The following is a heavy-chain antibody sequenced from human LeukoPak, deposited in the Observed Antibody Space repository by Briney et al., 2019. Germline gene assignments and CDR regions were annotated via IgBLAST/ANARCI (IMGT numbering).Heavy chain of an antibody. Sequence: GSLRLSCAASGFTFSSYAMHWVRQAPGKGLEYVSAISSNGGSTYYANSVKGRFTISRDNSKNTLYLQMGSLRAEDMAVYYCARDTQQWLAGGYFDYWGQGTLVTVSS. CDR1: GFTFSSYA. CDR2: ISSNGGST. J-gene: IGHJ4*02. V-gene: IGHV3-64*01. D-gene: IGHD6-19*01. CDR3: ARDTQQWLAGGYFDY.